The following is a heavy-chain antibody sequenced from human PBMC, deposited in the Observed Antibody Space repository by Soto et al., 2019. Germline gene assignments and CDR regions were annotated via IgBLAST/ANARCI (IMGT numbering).Heavy chain of an antibody. D-gene: IGHD3-3*01. CDR2: IYYSGST. CDR3: ARPIYYFLSCGNRNNLLDP. V-gene: IGHV4-39*01. J-gene: IGHJ5*02. CDR1: GGSISSSSYY. Sequence: SETLSLTCTVSGGSISSSSYYWGWIRQPPGKGLEWIGSIYYSGSTYYNPSLKSRVTISVDTSKNQFSLKLSSVTAADTAVYYCARPIYYFLSCGNRNNLLDPCGQRTLVTVSS.